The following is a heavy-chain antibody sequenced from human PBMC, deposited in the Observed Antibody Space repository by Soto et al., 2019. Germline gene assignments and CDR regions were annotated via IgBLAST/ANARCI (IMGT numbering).Heavy chain of an antibody. Sequence: PSETLSLTCTVSGGSISSYYWSWIRQPPGKGLEWIGYIYYSGSTNYNPSLKSRVTISVDTSKNQFSLKLSSVTAADTAVYYCARDRALGQWLENYYYGMDVWGQGTTVT. CDR3: ARDRALGQWLENYYYGMDV. V-gene: IGHV4-59*01. CDR2: IYYSGST. CDR1: GGSISSYY. J-gene: IGHJ6*02. D-gene: IGHD6-19*01.